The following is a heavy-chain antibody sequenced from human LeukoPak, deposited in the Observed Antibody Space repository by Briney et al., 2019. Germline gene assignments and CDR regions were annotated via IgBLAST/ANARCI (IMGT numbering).Heavy chain of an antibody. CDR2: INHSGST. V-gene: IGHV4-34*01. CDR1: GGSFSGYY. Sequence: NPSETLSLTCAVYGGSFSGYYWSWIRQPPGKGLEWIGEINHSGSTNYNPSLKSRVTISVDTSKNQFSLKLSSVTAADTAVYYCARGADYYGSGSGSFDPWGQGTLVTVSS. D-gene: IGHD3-10*01. CDR3: ARGADYYGSGSGSFDP. J-gene: IGHJ5*02.